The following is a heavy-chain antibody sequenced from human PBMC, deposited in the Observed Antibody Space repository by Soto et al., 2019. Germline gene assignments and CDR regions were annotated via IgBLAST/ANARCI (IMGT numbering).Heavy chain of an antibody. CDR1: GYTLTELS. CDR2: FDPEDGET. V-gene: IGHV1-24*01. CDR3: ATDFWSGYNNWFDP. Sequence: ASVKVSCKVSGYTLTELSMHWVRQAPGKGLEWMGGFDPEDGETIYAQKFQGRVTMTEDTSTDTAYMELSSLRSEDTAVYYCATDFWSGYNNWFDPWGQGTLVTVSS. D-gene: IGHD3-3*01. J-gene: IGHJ5*02.